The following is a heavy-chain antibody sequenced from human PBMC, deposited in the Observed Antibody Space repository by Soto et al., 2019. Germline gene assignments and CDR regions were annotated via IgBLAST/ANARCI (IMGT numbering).Heavy chain of an antibody. CDR3: ANDAENAAHGDY. CDR1: GFTFSSYG. CDR2: ISYDGSNK. V-gene: IGHV3-30*18. J-gene: IGHJ4*02. D-gene: IGHD1-1*01. Sequence: GGSLRLSCAASGFTFSSYGMHWVRQAPGKGLEWVAVISYDGSNKYYADSVKGRFTISRDNSKNTLYLQMNSLRVEDTAVYYCANDAENAAHGDYWGQGTLVTVSS.